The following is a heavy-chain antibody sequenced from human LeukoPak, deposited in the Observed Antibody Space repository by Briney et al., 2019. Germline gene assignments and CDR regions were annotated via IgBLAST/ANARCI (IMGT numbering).Heavy chain of an antibody. Sequence: ASVKVSCKASGYTFTSYYMHWVRQAPGQGLEWVGIINPSGGSTSYAQKFQGRVTMTRDMSTSTVYMELSSLRSEDTAVYYCARGLRSFDSSGYYYNYWGQGTLVTVSS. CDR3: ARGLRSFDSSGYYYNY. CDR2: INPSGGST. J-gene: IGHJ4*02. D-gene: IGHD3-22*01. CDR1: GYTFTSYY. V-gene: IGHV1-46*01.